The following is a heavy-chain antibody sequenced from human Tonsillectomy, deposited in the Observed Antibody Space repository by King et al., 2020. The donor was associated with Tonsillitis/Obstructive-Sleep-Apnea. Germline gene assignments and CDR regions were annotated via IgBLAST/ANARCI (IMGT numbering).Heavy chain of an antibody. Sequence: TLQESGPTLVKPTQTLTLTCTFSEFSLSTNGVGVGWIRQPPGKALEWLALIYWDDDKRYSPSLKSRLTITKDTSKNQVVLTMTNIDPVDTATYYCAHRGPLSGSDAFDMWGQGTMVTVSS. D-gene: IGHD5/OR15-5a*01. CDR1: EFSLSTNGVG. CDR3: AHRGPLSGSDAFDM. J-gene: IGHJ3*02. CDR2: IYWDDDK. V-gene: IGHV2-5*02.